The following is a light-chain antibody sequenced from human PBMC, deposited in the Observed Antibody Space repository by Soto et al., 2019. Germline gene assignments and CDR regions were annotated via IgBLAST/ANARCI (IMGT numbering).Light chain of an antibody. CDR1: QSIRYY. V-gene: IGKV1-5*01. J-gene: IGKJ1*01. CDR3: QHHNSYSQT. Sequence: DIQLTQSPPTLSASVGDRVTITCRASQSIRYYLAWYQQMPGKAPKLLIYGASSLQSGVPSRFSGSGSGTEFPLTISRLQPDDFATYFCQHHNSYSQTFGQGTKVEIK. CDR2: GAS.